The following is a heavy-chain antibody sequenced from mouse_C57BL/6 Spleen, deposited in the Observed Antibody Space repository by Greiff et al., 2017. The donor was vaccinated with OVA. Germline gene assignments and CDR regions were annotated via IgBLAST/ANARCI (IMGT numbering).Heavy chain of an antibody. CDR2: IDPSDSYT. CDR1: GYTFTSYW. CDR3: ATSGGNDGDY. D-gene: IGHD2-2*01. J-gene: IGHJ2*01. Sequence: QVQLQQPGAELVMPGASVKLSCKASGYTFTSYWMHWVKQRPGQGLEWIGEIDPSDSYTKYNPKFKGKSTLTVDKSSSTAYLQLSSLTSEDSAVYYCATSGGNDGDYWGQGTTLTVSS. V-gene: IGHV1-69*01.